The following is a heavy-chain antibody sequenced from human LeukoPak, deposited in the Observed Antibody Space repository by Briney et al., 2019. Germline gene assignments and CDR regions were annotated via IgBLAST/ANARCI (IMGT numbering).Heavy chain of an antibody. D-gene: IGHD5-18*01. Sequence: SETLSLTCAVSGGSISAYYWSWIRQPAGKGLEWIGRIYYSGSTNYNPSLKSRVTISVDTSKNQFSLKLSSVTAADTAVYYCARAFGYSYGSYFDYWGQGTLVTVSS. V-gene: IGHV4-4*07. J-gene: IGHJ4*02. CDR1: GGSISAYY. CDR3: ARAFGYSYGSYFDY. CDR2: IYYSGST.